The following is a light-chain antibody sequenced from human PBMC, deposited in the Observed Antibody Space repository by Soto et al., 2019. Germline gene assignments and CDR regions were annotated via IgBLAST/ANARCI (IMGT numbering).Light chain of an antibody. J-gene: IGKJ4*01. Sequence: DIQVSQSPSPLSASIGDRVTIPCRASQSISSYLNWYQQKPGKAPKLLIYAASSLQSGVPSRFSGSGSWTDFTLTISSLQPEDFATYYCQRSYSTPLTFGGGTKVDIK. CDR3: QRSYSTPLT. V-gene: IGKV1-39*01. CDR1: QSISSY. CDR2: AAS.